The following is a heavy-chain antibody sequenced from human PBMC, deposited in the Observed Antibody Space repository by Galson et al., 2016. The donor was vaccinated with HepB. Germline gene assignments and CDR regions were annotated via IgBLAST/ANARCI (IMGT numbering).Heavy chain of an antibody. CDR1: GFIFGSYA. D-gene: IGHD6-19*01. V-gene: IGHV3-23*01. Sequence: SLRLSCAGSGFIFGSYALSWLRQAPGKGLEWDSAISGSGLKTHYDDSVQGRFIISRGNSMSTVYLQMTSRSDEDTTIYFCAKETGRSVAGPFESWDQGALVTVSS. CDR2: ISGSGLKT. CDR3: AKETGRSVAGPFES. J-gene: IGHJ4*02.